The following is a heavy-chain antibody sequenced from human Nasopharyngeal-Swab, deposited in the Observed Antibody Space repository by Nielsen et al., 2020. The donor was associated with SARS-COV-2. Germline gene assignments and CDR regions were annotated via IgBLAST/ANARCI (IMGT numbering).Heavy chain of an antibody. CDR3: AREGEEDDGTGWTRGGNCDL. CDR2: INAGNGNT. CDR1: GYTFTSYA. V-gene: IGHV1-3*01. Sequence: ASVKVSCKASGYTFTSYAMHWVRQAPGQRLEWMGWINAGNGNTKYSQKFQGRVTITRDTSASTTYMELSSLGSEDTAGYYCAREGEEDDGTGWTRGGNCDLWGQGTQVTVTS. D-gene: IGHD3-10*01. J-gene: IGHJ5*02.